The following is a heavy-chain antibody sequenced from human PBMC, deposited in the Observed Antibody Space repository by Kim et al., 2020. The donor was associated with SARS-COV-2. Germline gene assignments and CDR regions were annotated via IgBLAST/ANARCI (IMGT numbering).Heavy chain of an antibody. CDR2: IYYSGST. D-gene: IGHD1-26*01. V-gene: IGHV4-59*01. Sequence: SETLSLTCTVSGGSISSYYWSWIRQPPGKGLEWIGYIYYSGSTNYNPSLKSRVTISVDTSKNQFSLKLSSVTAADTAVYYCARGLSYSVGATIVWGQGTLVTVSS. J-gene: IGHJ4*02. CDR3: ARGLSYSVGATIV. CDR1: GGSISSYY.